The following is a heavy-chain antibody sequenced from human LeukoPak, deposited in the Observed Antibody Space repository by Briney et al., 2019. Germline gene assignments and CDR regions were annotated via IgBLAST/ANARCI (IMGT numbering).Heavy chain of an antibody. D-gene: IGHD3-10*01. CDR2: IKDDGSEK. V-gene: IGHV3-7*01. Sequence: PGGSLRLSCAASGFIFSTYWMTWVRQAPGKGLEWVANIKDDGSEKKYVDSVKGRFTLSRDNAKNSLYLQINSLKAEDTAVYYCVTSVPGFGESLNYWGQGTLVTVSS. CDR1: GFIFSTYW. CDR3: VTSVPGFGESLNY. J-gene: IGHJ4*02.